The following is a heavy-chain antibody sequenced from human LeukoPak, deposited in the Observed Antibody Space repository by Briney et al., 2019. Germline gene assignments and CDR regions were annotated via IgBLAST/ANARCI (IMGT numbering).Heavy chain of an antibody. CDR2: TRSKANSYAT. CDR3: TRLQGYCSSTSCPHYYYYYGMDV. Sequence: GGSLRLSCAASGFTFSGSAMHWVRQASGKGLEWVGRTRSKANSYATAYAASVKGRFTISRDDSKNTAYLQMNSLKTEDTAVHYCTRLQGYCSSTSCPHYYYYYGMDVWGQGTTVTVSS. V-gene: IGHV3-73*01. J-gene: IGHJ6*02. CDR1: GFTFSGSA. D-gene: IGHD2-2*01.